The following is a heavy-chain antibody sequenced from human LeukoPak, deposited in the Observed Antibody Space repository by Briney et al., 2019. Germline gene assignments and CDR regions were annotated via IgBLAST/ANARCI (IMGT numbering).Heavy chain of an antibody. J-gene: IGHJ4*02. CDR1: GYTFTSYG. CDR3: ARDLYGSYYYDSSGYYYGL. V-gene: IGHV1-18*01. CDR2: ISAYNGNT. Sequence: GASVKVSCKASGYTFTSYGISWVRQAPGQGLEWMGWISAYNGNTNYAQKLQGRVTMTTDTSTSTAYMELRSLRSDDTAVYYCARDLYGSYYYDSSGYYYGLWGQGTLVTVSS. D-gene: IGHD3-22*01.